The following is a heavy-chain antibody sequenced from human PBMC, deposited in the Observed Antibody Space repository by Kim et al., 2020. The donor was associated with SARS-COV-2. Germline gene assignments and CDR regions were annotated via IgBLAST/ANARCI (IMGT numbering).Heavy chain of an antibody. J-gene: IGHJ3*02. CDR3: AAYYDGSGCRALDI. V-gene: IGHV3-23*01. CDR2: ISGSGGST. CDR1: GFTFSSYA. Sequence: GGSLRLSCAASGFTFSSYAMSWVRQAPGKGLEWVSAISGSGGSTYYASSVKGRFTISRDNSKITLYLQMNSLRAEDTAVYYCAAYYDGSGCRALDIWGQGTMVTVSS. D-gene: IGHD3-22*01.